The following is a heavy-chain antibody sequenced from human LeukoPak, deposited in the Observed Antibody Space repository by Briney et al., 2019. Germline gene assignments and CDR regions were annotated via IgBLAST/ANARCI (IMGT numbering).Heavy chain of an antibody. CDR3: AKDHWVGATAGFDY. J-gene: IGHJ4*02. Sequence: PGRSLRLSCAASGFTFSSYGMHWVRQAPGKGLGWVAVIWYDGSNKYYADSVKGRFTISRDNSKNTLYLQMNSLRAEDTAVYYCAKDHWVGATAGFDYWGQGTLVTASS. CDR2: IWYDGSNK. D-gene: IGHD1-26*01. V-gene: IGHV3-33*06. CDR1: GFTFSSYG.